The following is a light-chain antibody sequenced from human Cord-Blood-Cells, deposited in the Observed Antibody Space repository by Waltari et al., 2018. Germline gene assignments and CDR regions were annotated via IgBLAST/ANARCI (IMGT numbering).Light chain of an antibody. CDR1: QSISSY. CDR2: AAS. Sequence: DIQMTQSPSTLSASVGDRVTITCRASQSISSYLNWYQQKPGKAPKLLIYAASSLQSGVRSRFSGSGSGTCFDLTISSLQPEDFATCFCQQSDSTPRWTFGQGTKVEIK. J-gene: IGKJ1*01. CDR3: QQSDSTPRWT. V-gene: IGKV1-39*01.